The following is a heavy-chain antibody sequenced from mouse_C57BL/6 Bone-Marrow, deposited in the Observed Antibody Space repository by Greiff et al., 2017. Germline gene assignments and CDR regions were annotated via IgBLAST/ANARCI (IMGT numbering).Heavy chain of an antibody. D-gene: IGHD2-4*01. V-gene: IGHV7-1*01. J-gene: IGHJ4*01. CDR2: SRNKANDYTT. CDR3: ARDALSDYDAMDY. CDR1: GFTFSDFY. Sequence: EVKVVESGGGLVQSGRSLRLSCATSGFTFSDFYMEWVRQAPGKGLEWIAASRNKANDYTTEYSASVKGRFIVSRDTSQSILYLQMNALRAEDTAIYYCARDALSDYDAMDYWGQGTSVTVSS.